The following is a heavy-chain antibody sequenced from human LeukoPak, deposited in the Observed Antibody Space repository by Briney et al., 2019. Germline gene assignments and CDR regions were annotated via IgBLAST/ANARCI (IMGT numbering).Heavy chain of an antibody. Sequence: RTSETLSLTCTVSGGSISSYYWSWIRQPPGKGPEWIGYIYYSGSTNYNPSLKSRVTISVDTSKNQFSLKLSSVTAADTAVYYCARGRGGWYYFDYWGQGTLVTVSS. CDR2: IYYSGST. J-gene: IGHJ4*02. CDR3: ARGRGGWYYFDY. D-gene: IGHD6-19*01. V-gene: IGHV4-59*01. CDR1: GGSISSYY.